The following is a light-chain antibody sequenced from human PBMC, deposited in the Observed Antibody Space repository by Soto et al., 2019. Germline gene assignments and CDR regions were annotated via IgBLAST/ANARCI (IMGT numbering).Light chain of an antibody. CDR3: QQSYSTPPCT. CDR1: QSISSY. V-gene: IGKV1-39*01. Sequence: DIQMTQSPSSLSASGGDRVTITCRASQSISSYLNWYQQKPGKAPKLLIYAASSLQSGVPSRFSGSGSGTDFTLTISSLQPEDFATYYCQQSYSTPPCTFGQGTKLEIK. J-gene: IGKJ2*02. CDR2: AAS.